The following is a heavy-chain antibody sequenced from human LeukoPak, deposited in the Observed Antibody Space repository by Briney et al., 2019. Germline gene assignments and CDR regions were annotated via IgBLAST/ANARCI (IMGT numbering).Heavy chain of an antibody. V-gene: IGHV3-20*04. D-gene: IGHD3-10*02. J-gene: IGHJ6*04. CDR1: GFTFDDYG. CDR2: INWNGGSI. Sequence: GGSLRLSCAASGFTFDDYGMTWVRQAPGKGLEWVSGINWNGGSIGYADSVKGRFTISRDNAKNSLYLQMNSLRAEDTAVYYCAELGITMIGGVWGKGTTVTISS. CDR3: AELGITMIGGV.